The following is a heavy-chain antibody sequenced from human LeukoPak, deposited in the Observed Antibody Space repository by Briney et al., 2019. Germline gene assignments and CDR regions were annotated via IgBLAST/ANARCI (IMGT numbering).Heavy chain of an antibody. J-gene: IGHJ4*02. D-gene: IGHD3-22*01. CDR2: IYHSGST. V-gene: IGHV4-4*02. Sequence: SETLSLTCAVSGGSISSSNWWSWVRQPPGKGLEWIGQIYHSGSTNYNPSLESRVTISVDKSKNQFSQKLSSVTAADTAVYYCARMHYYDSSGYSFDYWGQGTLVTVSS. CDR3: ARMHYYDSSGYSFDY. CDR1: GGSISSSNW.